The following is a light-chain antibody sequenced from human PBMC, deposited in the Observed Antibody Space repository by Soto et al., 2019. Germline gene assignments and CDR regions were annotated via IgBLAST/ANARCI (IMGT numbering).Light chain of an antibody. Sequence: EIVMTQSPSTLSLSPGERATLSCRASQSVSSSLAWYQQKPGQAPRLLISDTSNRATGIPARFSGSGSGTEFTLTISSLQPEDFATYYCQQLDSYPLTFGGGTKVDIK. CDR2: DTS. CDR1: QSVSSS. CDR3: QQLDSYPLT. V-gene: IGKV3-11*01. J-gene: IGKJ4*01.